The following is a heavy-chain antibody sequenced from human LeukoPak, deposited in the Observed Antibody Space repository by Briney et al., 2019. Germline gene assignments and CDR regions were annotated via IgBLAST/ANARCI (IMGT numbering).Heavy chain of an antibody. CDR1: GFTFGKYW. J-gene: IGHJ4*02. CDR3: AKEVGGSGSF. D-gene: IGHD3-10*01. CDR2: IKQDGSKK. Sequence: PGGSLRLSCVASGFTFGKYWMSWVRQAPGKGLEWVANIKQDGSKKYYVDSVKGRFTISRDNAKNSLYLQMNSLRAEDTAVYYCAKEVGGSGSFWGQGTLVTVSS. V-gene: IGHV3-7*01.